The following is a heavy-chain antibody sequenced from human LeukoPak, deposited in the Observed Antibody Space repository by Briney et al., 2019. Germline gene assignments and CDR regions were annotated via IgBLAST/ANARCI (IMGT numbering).Heavy chain of an antibody. Sequence: PSETLSLTCTVSGVSVSSDNYYWSWIRQPPGKGLEWIGYIYYTGSTNYNPSLESRVTISVDTSKNQFSLKLSSVTAADTAVYYCARNANPTDAFDIWGQGTMVTVFS. CDR2: IYYTGST. CDR3: ARNANPTDAFDI. CDR1: GVSVSSDNYY. J-gene: IGHJ3*02. V-gene: IGHV4-61*01. D-gene: IGHD2-2*01.